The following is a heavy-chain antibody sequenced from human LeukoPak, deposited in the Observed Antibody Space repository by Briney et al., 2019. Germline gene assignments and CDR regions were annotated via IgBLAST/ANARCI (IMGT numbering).Heavy chain of an antibody. Sequence: SETLSLTCTVSGGSIGTYYWSWIRQSPGKGLEWIGYIYVTGTRYNPYLQSRVTISVDTSRNQFFLKMSSVTAADTAVYYCSRHIGGGIEDMDVWGKGTKVTVSS. V-gene: IGHV4-59*08. CDR1: GGSIGTYY. CDR2: IYVTGT. J-gene: IGHJ6*03. D-gene: IGHD3-16*02. CDR3: SRHIGGGIEDMDV.